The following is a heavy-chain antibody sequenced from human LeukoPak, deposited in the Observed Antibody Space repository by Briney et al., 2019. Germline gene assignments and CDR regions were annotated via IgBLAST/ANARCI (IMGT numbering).Heavy chain of an antibody. CDR2: ISSSSSTI. Sequence: GGSLRLSCAASGFTFSSYSVNWVRQAPGKGLEWVSYISSSSSTIYYADSVKGRFTISRDNAKNSLYLQMNSLRAEDTAVYYCARDTSSGYPLGFDPWGQGTLVTVSS. CDR3: ARDTSSGYPLGFDP. J-gene: IGHJ5*02. CDR1: GFTFSSYS. D-gene: IGHD3-22*01. V-gene: IGHV3-48*01.